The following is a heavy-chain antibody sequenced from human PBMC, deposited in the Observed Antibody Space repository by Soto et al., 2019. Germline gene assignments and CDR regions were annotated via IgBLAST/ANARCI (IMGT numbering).Heavy chain of an antibody. CDR2: VSPIFGTT. J-gene: IGHJ2*01. CDR3: AGGGSSGGWYFDV. CDR1: GGTFSSPT. Sequence: QVQLVQSGAEVKKPGSSVKVSCKASGGTFSSPTISWVRQAPGQGLEWMGGVSPIFGTTYYAQQFQGRRTITADAYSGTASMELSSLKSEDTAVYYCAGGGSSGGWYFDVWGRGTLLTVSS. D-gene: IGHD1-26*01. V-gene: IGHV1-69*01.